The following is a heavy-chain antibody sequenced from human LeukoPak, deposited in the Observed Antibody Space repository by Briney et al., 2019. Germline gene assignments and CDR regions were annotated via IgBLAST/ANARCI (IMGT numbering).Heavy chain of an antibody. CDR2: FDSEDGET. J-gene: IGHJ6*02. CDR3: ATVVVPAAINYYYYGMDV. D-gene: IGHD2-2*02. Sequence: ASVKVSCKVSGYTLTELSMHWVRQAPGKGLEWMGGFDSEDGETIYAQKFQGRVTMTEDTSTDTAYMELSSLRSEDTAVYYCATVVVPAAINYYYYGMDVWGQGTTVTVSS. V-gene: IGHV1-24*01. CDR1: GYTLTELS.